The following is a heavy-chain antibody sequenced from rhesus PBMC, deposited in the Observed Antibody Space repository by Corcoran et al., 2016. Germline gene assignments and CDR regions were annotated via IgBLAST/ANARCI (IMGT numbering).Heavy chain of an antibody. CDR2: IYGNSGST. D-gene: IGHD3-28*01. CDR3: ARFKEFITNSNDY. J-gene: IGHJ4*01. CDR1: GGSFSSYW. V-gene: IGHV4-80*01. Sequence: QVQLQESGPGLVKPSETLSLTCAVSGGSFSSYWWSWIRHPPGKRLEWIGAIYGNSGSTHYNPSLKSRVTISKDASKNQFSLELSSVTAADTAVYYCARFKEFITNSNDYWGQGVLVTVSS.